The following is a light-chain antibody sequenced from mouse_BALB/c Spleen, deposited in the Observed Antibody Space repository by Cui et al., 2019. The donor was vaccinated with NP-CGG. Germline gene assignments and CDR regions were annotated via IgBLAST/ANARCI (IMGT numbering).Light chain of an antibody. CDR3: ALWYSNHWV. V-gene: IGLV1*01. CDR1: TGAVTTSNY. CDR2: GTN. J-gene: IGLJ1*01. Sequence: QAVVTQESALTTSPGETVTLTCLSSTGAVTTSNYANWVQERPDHLFTGLIGGTNNRAPGVPARFSGSLIGDKAALTITGVQTEDEAIYFCALWYSNHWVFGGGTKLTVL.